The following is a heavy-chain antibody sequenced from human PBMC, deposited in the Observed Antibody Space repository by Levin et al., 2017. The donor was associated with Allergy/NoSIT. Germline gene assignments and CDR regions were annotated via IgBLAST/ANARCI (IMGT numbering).Heavy chain of an antibody. V-gene: IGHV4-59*01. D-gene: IGHD6-19*01. CDR1: GASISSYH. J-gene: IGHJ5*01. CDR3: ARDQGSSGWYGWIDS. CDR2: LYYSGST. Sequence: SETLSLTCTVSGASISSYHWNWLRQPPGKELEWIGCLYYSGSTKYNPSLKSRVTISVDATKNQFSLKLSFVTAADTAVYYCARDQGSSGWYGWIDSWGQGTLVTVS.